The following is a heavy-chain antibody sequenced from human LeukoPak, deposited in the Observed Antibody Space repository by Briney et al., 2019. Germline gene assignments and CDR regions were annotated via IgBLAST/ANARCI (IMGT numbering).Heavy chain of an antibody. CDR2: INPNSGGT. CDR1: GYTFTGYY. Sequence: ASVKVSCKASGYTFTGYYMHWVRQAPGQGLEWMGWINPNSGGTNYAQKFQGRVTMTRDMSTSTLNMELSSLRSEDTAIYYCARGGSGSYLLDYWGQGTLVTVSS. CDR3: ARGGSGSYLLDY. V-gene: IGHV1-2*02. D-gene: IGHD1-26*01. J-gene: IGHJ4*02.